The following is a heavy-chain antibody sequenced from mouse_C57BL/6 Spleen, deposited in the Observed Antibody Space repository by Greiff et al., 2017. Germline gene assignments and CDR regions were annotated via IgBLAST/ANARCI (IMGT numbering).Heavy chain of an antibody. V-gene: IGHV1-80*01. CDR3: ARYYYGSSYMGYFDV. J-gene: IGHJ1*03. Sequence: QVQLKESGAELVKPGASVKISCKASGYAFSSYWMNWVKQRPGKGLEWIGQIYPGDGDTNYNGKFKGKATLTADKSSSTAYTQLSSLTSEDSAVYFCARYYYGSSYMGYFDVWGTGTTVTVSS. CDR1: GYAFSSYW. CDR2: IYPGDGDT. D-gene: IGHD1-1*01.